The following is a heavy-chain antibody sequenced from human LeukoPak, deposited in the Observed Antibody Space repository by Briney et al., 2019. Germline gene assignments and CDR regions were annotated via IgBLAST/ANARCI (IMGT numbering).Heavy chain of an antibody. CDR3: AKGQQYYYDSSGYYAYFDF. CDR1: GFTFSSYA. CDR2: ISGSGDST. J-gene: IGHJ4*02. D-gene: IGHD3-22*01. V-gene: IGHV3-23*01. Sequence: GGSLRLSCAASGFTFSSYAMSWVRQAPGKGLEWVSAISGSGDSTYYADSVKGRFTTSRDNSKNTLYLQMNSLRAEDTAVYYCAKGQQYYYDSSGYYAYFDFWGQGTLVTVSS.